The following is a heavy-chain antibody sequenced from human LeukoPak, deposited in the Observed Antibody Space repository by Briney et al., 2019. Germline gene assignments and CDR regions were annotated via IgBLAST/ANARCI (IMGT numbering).Heavy chain of an antibody. CDR3: ARHLGTYSDH. J-gene: IGHJ4*02. V-gene: IGHV3-74*01. Sequence: GGSLRLSCAASGFSFSGYWMYWVRQAPRKGLVWVSLINSDGSSTNYADSVKGRFTISRDNAKNTLYLQVNSLRADDTAVYYCARHLGTYSDHWGQGTLVTVSA. D-gene: IGHD1-1*01. CDR2: INSDGSST. CDR1: GFSFSGYW.